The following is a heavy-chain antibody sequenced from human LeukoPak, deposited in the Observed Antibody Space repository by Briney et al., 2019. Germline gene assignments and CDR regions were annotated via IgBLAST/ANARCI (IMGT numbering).Heavy chain of an antibody. V-gene: IGHV3-30*02. Sequence: PGGSLSLSCAASGFTFSSYGMHWVRQAPGKGLEWVAFIHYDGSNKYYADSVKGRFTISRDNSKNTLYLQMNSLRAEDTAVYYCAKDASSGFTRYFDYWGQGTLVTVSS. J-gene: IGHJ4*02. CDR3: AKDASSGFTRYFDY. D-gene: IGHD6-19*01. CDR1: GFTFSSYG. CDR2: IHYDGSNK.